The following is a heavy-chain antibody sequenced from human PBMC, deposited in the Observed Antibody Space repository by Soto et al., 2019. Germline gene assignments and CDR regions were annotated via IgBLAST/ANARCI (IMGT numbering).Heavy chain of an antibody. CDR1: GYSISSGYY. CDR2: IYHSGST. V-gene: IGHV4-38-2*02. J-gene: IGHJ5*02. CDR3: AREATVDLGWFDP. D-gene: IGHD4-4*01. Sequence: SETLSLTCAVSGYSISSGYYWGWIRQPPGKGLEWIGSIYHSGSTYYNPSLKSRVTISVDTSKNQFSLKLSSVTAADTAVYYCAREATVDLGWFDPWGQGTLVTVSS.